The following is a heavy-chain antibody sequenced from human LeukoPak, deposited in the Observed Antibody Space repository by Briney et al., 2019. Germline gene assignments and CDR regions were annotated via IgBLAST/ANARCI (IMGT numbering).Heavy chain of an antibody. V-gene: IGHV3-30*18. D-gene: IGHD4-17*01. J-gene: IGHJ4*02. CDR3: AKDSGDYGTPGDY. CDR1: GFTFSSYC. Sequence: PGGSLRLSCAASGFTFSSYCMHWVRQPPGKGLEWVAVISYDGSNKYYADSVKGRFTISRDNSKNTLYLQMNSLRAEDTAVYYCAKDSGDYGTPGDYWGQGTLVTVSS. CDR2: ISYDGSNK.